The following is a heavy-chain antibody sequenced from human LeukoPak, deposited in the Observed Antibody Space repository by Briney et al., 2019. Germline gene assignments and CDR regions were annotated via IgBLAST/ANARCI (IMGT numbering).Heavy chain of an antibody. CDR3: ARTLYDYSNSPFDY. CDR1: GGSISSSNYY. V-gene: IGHV4-39*01. Sequence: PSETLSLTCTVSGGSISSSNYYWGWIRQPPGKGLEWIVSIYYSGSTYYNPSLKSRVTVSVDTSKSQFSLKLSSVTAADTAVYYCARTLYDYSNSPFDYWGQGILVTVSS. J-gene: IGHJ4*02. D-gene: IGHD4-11*01. CDR2: IYYSGST.